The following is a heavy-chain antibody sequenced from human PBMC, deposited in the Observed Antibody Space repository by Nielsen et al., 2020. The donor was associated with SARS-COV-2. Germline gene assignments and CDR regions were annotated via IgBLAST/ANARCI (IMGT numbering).Heavy chain of an antibody. J-gene: IGHJ3*02. D-gene: IGHD2-21*02. V-gene: IGHV3-21*01. CDR1: GFTFSSYS. CDR2: ISSSSSYI. Sequence: GGSLRLSCAASGFTFSSYSMNWVRQAPGKGLEWVSSISSSSSYIYYADSVKGRFTISRDNAKNSLYLQMNSLRAEDTAVYYCARTVGAYCGGDCYSEAFDIWGQGTMVTVSS. CDR3: ARTVGAYCGGDCYSEAFDI.